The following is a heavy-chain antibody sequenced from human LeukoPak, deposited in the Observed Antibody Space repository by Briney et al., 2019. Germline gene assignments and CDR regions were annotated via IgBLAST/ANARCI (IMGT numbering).Heavy chain of an antibody. CDR1: GGSISSGSYY. J-gene: IGHJ6*03. CDR2: IYYSGST. D-gene: IGHD2-2*01. Sequence: SETLSLTCTVPGGSISSGSYYWSWIRQPPGKGLEWIGYIYYSGSTNYNPSLKSRVTISVDTSKNQFSLKLSSVTAADTAVYYCARHLPLDCSSTSCYYMDVWGKGTTVTVSS. V-gene: IGHV4-61*01. CDR3: ARHLPLDCSSTSCYYMDV.